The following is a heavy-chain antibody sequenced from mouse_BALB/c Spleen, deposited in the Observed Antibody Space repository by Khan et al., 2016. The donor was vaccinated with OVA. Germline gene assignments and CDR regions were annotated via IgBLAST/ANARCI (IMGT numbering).Heavy chain of an antibody. CDR3: ARRGLRWDFDY. D-gene: IGHD1-1*01. Sequence: VELVESGAELAKPGASVKMSCKASGYTFINYWILWVKQRPGQGLEWIGYINPSTAYTEYNQNFKDKATLTADKSSRTVYMQLSSLTSEDSAVYYCARRGLRWDFDYWGRGTTLTVSS. V-gene: IGHV1-7*01. CDR2: INPSTAYT. J-gene: IGHJ2*01. CDR1: GYTFINYW.